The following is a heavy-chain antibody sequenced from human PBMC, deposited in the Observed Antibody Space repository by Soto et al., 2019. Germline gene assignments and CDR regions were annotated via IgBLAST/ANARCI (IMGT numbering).Heavy chain of an antibody. D-gene: IGHD4-17*01. Sequence: EVQLLESGGGLVQPGGSLRLSCAASGFTFSNFAMSWVRQAPGKGLEWVSTLSDSGGSTYYADSLKGRFTISRDNSKNTLHLQVNRLRAEDTAVYYCAKTTEKRGGHFDYWGQGTLVTVSS. CDR2: LSDSGGST. J-gene: IGHJ4*02. CDR3: AKTTEKRGGHFDY. CDR1: GFTFSNFA. V-gene: IGHV3-23*01.